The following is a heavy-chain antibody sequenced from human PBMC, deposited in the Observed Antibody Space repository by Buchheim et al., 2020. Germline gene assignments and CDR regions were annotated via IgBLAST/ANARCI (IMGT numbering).Heavy chain of an antibody. D-gene: IGHD3-10*01. J-gene: IGHJ6*02. CDR3: AKEYYYGSGTTMAYYYYGMDV. CDR2: ISYDGSNK. Sequence: QVQLGESGGGVVQPGRSLRLSCAASGFTFSSYGMHWVRQAPGKGLEWVAVISYDGSNKYYADSVKGRFTISRDNSKITLYLQMNSLRAEDTAVYYCAKEYYYGSGTTMAYYYYGMDVWGQGTT. CDR1: GFTFSSYG. V-gene: IGHV3-30*18.